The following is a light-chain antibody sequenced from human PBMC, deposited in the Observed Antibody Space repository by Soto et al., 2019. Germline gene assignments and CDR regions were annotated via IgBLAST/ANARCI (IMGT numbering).Light chain of an antibody. V-gene: IGLV2-23*02. J-gene: IGLJ2*01. CDR1: SSDVGSYNL. CDR3: CSYAGSSTL. CDR2: EVS. Sequence: QSALTQPASVSGSPGQSITISCTGTSSDVGSYNLVSWYQQHPGKAPKLMIYEVSKRPSGVSNRFSGSKSGNTASLTISGLQAEYEADYYGCSYAGSSTLFGGGTKLTVL.